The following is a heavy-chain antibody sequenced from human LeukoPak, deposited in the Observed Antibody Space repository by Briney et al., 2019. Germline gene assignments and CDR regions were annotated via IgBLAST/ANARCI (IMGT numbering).Heavy chain of an antibody. Sequence: SETLSLTSNVSGGSISSGSYYWSWIRQHPGKGPEWIGYIYKTGSTYYNPSLKSRVTISVDTSENQFSLKVNSVTAADTAVYYCARGTAVTDSWGQGILVTVSS. CDR1: GGSISSGSYY. CDR3: ARGTAVTDS. J-gene: IGHJ4*02. CDR2: IYKTGST. D-gene: IGHD6-19*01. V-gene: IGHV4-31*03.